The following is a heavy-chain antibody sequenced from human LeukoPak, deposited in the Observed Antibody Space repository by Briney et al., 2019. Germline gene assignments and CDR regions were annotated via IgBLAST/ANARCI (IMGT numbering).Heavy chain of an antibody. V-gene: IGHV4-31*03. CDR1: GGSISSGGYY. D-gene: IGHD3-10*01. CDR3: ARGVINALDY. J-gene: IGHJ4*02. Sequence: SETLSLTCTVSGGSISSGGYYWSWIRQHPGKGLEWNGYIYYSGSTYYNPSLKSRVTISVDTSKNQFSLKLSSVTAADTAVYYCARGVINALDYWGQGTLVTVSS. CDR2: IYYSGST.